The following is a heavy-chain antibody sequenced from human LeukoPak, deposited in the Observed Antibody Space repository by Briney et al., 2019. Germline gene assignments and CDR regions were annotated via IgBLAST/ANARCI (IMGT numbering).Heavy chain of an antibody. V-gene: IGHV3-9*01. Sequence: GGSLRLSCAASGFIFDAYAMHWVRQAPGKGLEWVSGISWNSGSLAYADSVKGRFTISRDNAKNSLYLQMNSLRTEDTALYYCARGLGGDQGYFDLWGRGTLATVSS. J-gene: IGHJ2*01. CDR1: GFIFDAYA. CDR2: ISWNSGSL. CDR3: ARGLGGDQGYFDL. D-gene: IGHD3-10*01.